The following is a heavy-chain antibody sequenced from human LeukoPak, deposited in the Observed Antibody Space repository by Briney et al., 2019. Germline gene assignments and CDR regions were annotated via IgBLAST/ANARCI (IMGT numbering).Heavy chain of an antibody. J-gene: IGHJ6*04. V-gene: IGHV3-48*03. CDR3: TKETPQMDV. CDR2: ISSTGNTV. Sequence: PGGSLRLSCAASGFTFSSYEMNWVRQAPGQGLEWVAYISSTGNTVHYAGSVKGRFTISRDNAKNSLYLQMNRLRAEDTAVYYCTKETPQMDVWGTGTTVTVSS. CDR1: GFTFSSYE. D-gene: IGHD2-15*01.